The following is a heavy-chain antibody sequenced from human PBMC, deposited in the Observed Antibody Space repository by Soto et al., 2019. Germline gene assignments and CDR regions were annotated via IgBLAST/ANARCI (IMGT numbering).Heavy chain of an antibody. J-gene: IGHJ6*02. CDR1: GFTFTSYW. CDR2: INSDGRST. V-gene: IGHV3-74*01. Sequence: PGGSLRLSCAASGFTFTSYWMHWVRQAPGKGLVWVSRINSDGRSTSYADSVEGRFIISRDNAKNTLYLQMNSLRAEDTAVYYCARDLYCSGGTCYPMDYYGLDVWGQGTMVTVSS. D-gene: IGHD2-15*01. CDR3: ARDLYCSGGTCYPMDYYGLDV.